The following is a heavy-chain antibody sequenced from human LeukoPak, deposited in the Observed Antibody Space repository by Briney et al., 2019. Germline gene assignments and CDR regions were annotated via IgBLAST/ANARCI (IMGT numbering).Heavy chain of an antibody. Sequence: GGSLRLSCAVSGFTFSNYGMHWVRQTPGKGLEWVAFIRHDGNSKLYADSVKGRFTISRDNSKNALYLQMDSLRDEDTAVYYCAKGYLGLCTGGTCFHFDYWGQGTLVTVSS. J-gene: IGHJ4*02. CDR3: AKGYLGLCTGGTCFHFDY. V-gene: IGHV3-30*02. CDR2: IRHDGNSK. D-gene: IGHD2-15*01. CDR1: GFTFSNYG.